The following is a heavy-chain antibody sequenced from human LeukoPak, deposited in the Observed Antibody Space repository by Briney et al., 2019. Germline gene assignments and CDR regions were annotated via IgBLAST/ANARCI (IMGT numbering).Heavy chain of an antibody. V-gene: IGHV3-23*01. Sequence: PGGSLRLSCAASGFPFSNYAMTWVRQAPGRGLEWVSISGGGTATYYADSVKGRFTISRDNSKNTLYLQMTSLRAEDTAVYYCAREKAGSFDYWGQGTLVTVSS. J-gene: IGHJ4*02. CDR3: AREKAGSFDY. CDR2: ISGGGTAT. CDR1: GFPFSNYA.